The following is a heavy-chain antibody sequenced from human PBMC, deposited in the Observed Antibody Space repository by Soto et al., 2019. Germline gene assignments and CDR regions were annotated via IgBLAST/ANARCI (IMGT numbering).Heavy chain of an antibody. CDR1: GFTFSSYA. V-gene: IGHV3-23*01. J-gene: IGHJ4*02. Sequence: GGSLRLSCAASGFTFSSYAMSWVRQAPGKWLEWVAAIGGTDGKTYYADSVKGRFTISRDNSEKTLYLQMSRLRAEDTAVYFCAKGMFSSSPAAAGSFDYWGQGXLVTVYS. D-gene: IGHD3-10*01. CDR3: AKGMFSSSPAAAGSFDY. CDR2: IGGTDGKT.